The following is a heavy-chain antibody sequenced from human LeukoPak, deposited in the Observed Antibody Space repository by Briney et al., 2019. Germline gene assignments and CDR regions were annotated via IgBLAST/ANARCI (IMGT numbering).Heavy chain of an antibody. CDR1: GGTFSSYA. D-gene: IGHD4-11*01. J-gene: IGHJ6*03. CDR3: ARGPYSKTYYYYMDV. Sequence: GASVRVSCKASGGTFSSYAISWVRQAPGQGLEWMGGIIPIFGTANYAQKFQGRVTITTDESTSTAYMELSSLRSEDTAVYYCARGPYSKTYYYYMDVWGKGTTVTVSS. CDR2: IIPIFGTA. V-gene: IGHV1-69*05.